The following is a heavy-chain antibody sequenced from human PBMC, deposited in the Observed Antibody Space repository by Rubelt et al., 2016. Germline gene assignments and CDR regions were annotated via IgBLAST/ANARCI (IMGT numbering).Heavy chain of an antibody. CDR1: GFTFSGSA. Sequence: EVQLVESGGGLVQPGGSLRLSCAASGFTFSGSAMHWVRQASGKGLEWVGRIRSKANSYATADAASVKGRFTISRDDSKNTAYLQMNSLKTEDTAVYYCTTQNDYGDYWGQGTLVTVSS. V-gene: IGHV3-73*01. CDR2: IRSKANSYAT. CDR3: TTQNDYGDY. J-gene: IGHJ4*02.